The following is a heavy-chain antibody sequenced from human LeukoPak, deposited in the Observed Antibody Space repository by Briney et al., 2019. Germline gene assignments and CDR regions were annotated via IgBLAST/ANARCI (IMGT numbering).Heavy chain of an antibody. V-gene: IGHV3-48*01. CDR1: GFTFSTSS. CDR2: IRGSSTTI. Sequence: GGSLRLSCAASGFTFSTSSMNWVRQAPGKGLEWISYIRGSSTTIYYADSVRGRFTISRYNAKNSPYLQINSLRAEDTAVYFCARDSPSHCGTAAGYAPYFDYWGQGTLVTVSS. J-gene: IGHJ4*02. CDR3: ARDSPSHCGTAAGYAPYFDY. D-gene: IGHD2-2*01.